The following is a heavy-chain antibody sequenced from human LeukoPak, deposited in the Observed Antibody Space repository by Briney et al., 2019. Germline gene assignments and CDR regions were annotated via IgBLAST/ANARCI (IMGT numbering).Heavy chain of an antibody. CDR3: ARRDYFDSSGSATTFDL. CDR1: GYSFTSYW. V-gene: IGHV5-51*01. Sequence: GESLRISCKGSGYSFTSYWIGWVRQMPGKGLEWMGIIYPGDSDTRYSPSFQGQVTISAGKSISTASLQWSSLQASDTAMYYCARRDYFDSSGSATTFDLWGQGTMVTVSS. D-gene: IGHD3-22*01. CDR2: IYPGDSDT. J-gene: IGHJ3*01.